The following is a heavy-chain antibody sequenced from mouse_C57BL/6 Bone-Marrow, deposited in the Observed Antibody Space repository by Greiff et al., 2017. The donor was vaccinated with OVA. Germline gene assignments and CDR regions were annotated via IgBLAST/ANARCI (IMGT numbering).Heavy chain of an antibody. D-gene: IGHD1-1*02. CDR2: IYPSDSET. J-gene: IGHJ2*01. V-gene: IGHV1-61*01. CDR1: GYTFTSYW. Sequence: QVQLQQPGAELVRPGSSVKLSCKASGYTFTSYWMDWVKQRPGQGLEWIGNIYPSDSETHYNQKFKDKATLTVDKSSSTAYMQLSSLTSKDSAVYYCARWGGYVDYWGQGTTLTVSS. CDR3: ARWGGYVDY.